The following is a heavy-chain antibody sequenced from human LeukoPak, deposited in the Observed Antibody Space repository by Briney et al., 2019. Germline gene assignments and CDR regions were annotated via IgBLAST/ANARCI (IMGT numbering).Heavy chain of an antibody. Sequence: ASVKVSCKASGYTFTGYYMHWVRQAPGQGLEWMGWINPNSGGTNYAQKFQGRVTMPRDTSISTAYMELSRLRSDDTAVYYCARDGSSWLKAYYYYYYMDVWGKGTTVTVSS. J-gene: IGHJ6*03. CDR2: INPNSGGT. D-gene: IGHD6-13*01. V-gene: IGHV1-2*02. CDR1: GYTFTGYY. CDR3: ARDGSSWLKAYYYYYYMDV.